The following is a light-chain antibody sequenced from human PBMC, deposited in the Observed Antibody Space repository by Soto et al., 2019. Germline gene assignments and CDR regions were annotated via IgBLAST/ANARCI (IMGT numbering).Light chain of an antibody. CDR3: AAWDDRLDVYV. CDR2: STS. Sequence: QSVLTQPPSASGTPGQIVAISCSGSSSNIGSKTVTWSQQLPGTAPKLLIYSTSQRSSGVPGRFSGSKSRASASLSISGLPSEDEADYYCAAWDDRLDVYVFGTGTKVTVL. J-gene: IGLJ1*01. CDR1: SSNIGSKT. V-gene: IGLV1-44*01.